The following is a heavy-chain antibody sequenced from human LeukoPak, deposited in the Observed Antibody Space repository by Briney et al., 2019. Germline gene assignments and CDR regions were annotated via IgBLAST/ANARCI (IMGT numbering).Heavy chain of an antibody. CDR1: GFTFSSYW. V-gene: IGHV3-7*01. CDR2: IKQDGSEK. CDR3: ARDLKVGATPSDY. J-gene: IGHJ4*02. Sequence: GGSLRLSCAASGFTFSSYWMSWVRQAPGKGLEWVANIKQDGSEKYYVDSVKGRFTISRDNAKNSLYLQMNSLRAEDTAVYYCARDLKVGATPSDYWGQGTLVTVSS. D-gene: IGHD1-26*01.